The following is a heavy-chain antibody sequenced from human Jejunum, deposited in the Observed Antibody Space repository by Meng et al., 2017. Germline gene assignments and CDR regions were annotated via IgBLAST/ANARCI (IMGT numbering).Heavy chain of an antibody. Sequence: EGHPVEDTVALLLPGGSLSLSLQAPGFTFSGTSMTWVRQAPGKGLEWVSTFYPGGDIYYADPVKGRFTISRDNSKNTLSLQMSSLRADDTAVYHCARGSFGQQIDYWGQGTLVTVSS. J-gene: IGHJ4*02. CDR2: FYPGGDI. CDR3: ARGSFGQQIDY. D-gene: IGHD1/OR15-1a*01. CDR1: GFTFSGTS. V-gene: IGHV3-53*01.